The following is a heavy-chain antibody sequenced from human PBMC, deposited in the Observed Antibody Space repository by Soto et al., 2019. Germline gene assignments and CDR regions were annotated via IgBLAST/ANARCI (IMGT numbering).Heavy chain of an antibody. Sequence: EASVKVSCKASGYTFTSYYMHWVRQAPGQGLEWMGIINPSGGSTSYAQKFQGRVTMTRDTSTSTVYMELSSLRSEDTAVYYCARDLLGYSYGWSDAFDIWGQGTMVTVSS. D-gene: IGHD5-18*01. CDR1: GYTFTSYY. CDR2: INPSGGST. CDR3: ARDLLGYSYGWSDAFDI. V-gene: IGHV1-46*01. J-gene: IGHJ3*02.